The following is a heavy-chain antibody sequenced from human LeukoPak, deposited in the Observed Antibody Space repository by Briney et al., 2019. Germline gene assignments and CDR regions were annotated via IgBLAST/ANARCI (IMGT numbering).Heavy chain of an antibody. Sequence: PSQTLSLTCTVSGGSISSGDYYWGWLHQPPGKGLEWIGYIYYSGSTYYNPSLKSRVTISVDTSKNQFSLKLSSVTAADTAVYYCARYSSSPGGGWSDPWGQGTLVTVSS. CDR1: GGSISSGDYY. CDR3: ARYSSSPGGGWSDP. J-gene: IGHJ5*02. CDR2: IYYSGST. V-gene: IGHV4-30-4*08. D-gene: IGHD6-6*01.